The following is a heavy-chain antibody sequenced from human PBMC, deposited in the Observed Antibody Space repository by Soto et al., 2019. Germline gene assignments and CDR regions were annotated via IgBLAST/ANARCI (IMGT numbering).Heavy chain of an antibody. D-gene: IGHD3-10*01. J-gene: IGHJ6*02. Sequence: QVQLVQSGAEVKKPGASVKVSCKASGYSFTRYGISWVRQAPGQGLEWMGWISAYNGNTNYAQKLQGRVTMTTDTSTSTAHMERRGLRSDDTAVYYCARDNGFGESDVWGQGTTVTVSS. CDR2: ISAYNGNT. CDR3: ARDNGFGESDV. V-gene: IGHV1-18*01. CDR1: GYSFTRYG.